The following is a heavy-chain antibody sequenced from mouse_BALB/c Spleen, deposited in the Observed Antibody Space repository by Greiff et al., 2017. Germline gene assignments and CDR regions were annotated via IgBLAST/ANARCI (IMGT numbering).Heavy chain of an antibody. Sequence: VQLQQSGAELVKPGASVKLSCTASGFNIKDTYMHWVKQRPEQGLEWIGRIDPANGNTKSDPKFQGKATITADTSSNTAYLQLSSLTSEDTAVYYCAPITTVVENYFDYWGQGTTLTVSS. D-gene: IGHD1-1*01. J-gene: IGHJ2*01. CDR3: APITTVVENYFDY. V-gene: IGHV14-3*02. CDR1: GFNIKDTY. CDR2: IDPANGNT.